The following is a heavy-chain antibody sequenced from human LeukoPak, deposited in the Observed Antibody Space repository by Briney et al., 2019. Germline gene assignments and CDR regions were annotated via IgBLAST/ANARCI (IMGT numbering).Heavy chain of an antibody. CDR3: ARVGGHDAFDI. CDR1: GFTFSTYS. V-gene: IGHV3-21*01. D-gene: IGHD1-26*01. CDR2: ISSSTSYI. Sequence: GGSLRLSCAVSGFTFSTYSMTWVRQAPGKGLEWVSSISSSTSYIYYADSVKGRFTISRDNAKNSLYLQMNSLRAEDTAVYYCARVGGHDAFDIWGQGTMVTVSS. J-gene: IGHJ3*02.